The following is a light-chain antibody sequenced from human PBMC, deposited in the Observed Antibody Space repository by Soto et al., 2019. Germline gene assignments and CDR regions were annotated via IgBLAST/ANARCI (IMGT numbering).Light chain of an antibody. V-gene: IGKV3-15*01. CDR2: DAS. Sequence: EIVMTQSPATLSVSPGERATLSCRASQSVNSKVAWYQQKPGQPPRLLIYDASTRATGIPARFSGSGSGTEFTLTISSLQSEDFAVFYCHQYVTWPLTFGGGTKVDIK. J-gene: IGKJ4*01. CDR3: HQYVTWPLT. CDR1: QSVNSK.